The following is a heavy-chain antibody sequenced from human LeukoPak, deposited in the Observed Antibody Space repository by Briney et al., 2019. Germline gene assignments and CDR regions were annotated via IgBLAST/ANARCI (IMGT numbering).Heavy chain of an antibody. J-gene: IGHJ4*02. CDR1: GFTFSSYE. D-gene: IGHD5-12*01. CDR3: ENLRKGY. CDR2: ISSSGSNI. V-gene: IGHV3-48*03. Sequence: GESLTLSCAASGFTFSSYEMNWVRQPPGKGLEWVSYISSSGSNIYYAESVKGRFTISRDNDKNSLYLQMNSLRAEDTAVYYCENLRKGYWGQGTLVTVSS.